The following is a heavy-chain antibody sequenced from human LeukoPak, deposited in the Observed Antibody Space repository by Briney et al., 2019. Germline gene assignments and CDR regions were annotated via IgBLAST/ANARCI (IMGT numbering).Heavy chain of an antibody. J-gene: IGHJ4*02. D-gene: IGHD1-1*01. CDR2: ISGDGGST. CDR1: GFTFDDYA. V-gene: IGHV3-43*02. CDR3: AKDYIFGTTSVDFDY. Sequence: GGSLRLSCAASGFTFDDYAIHWVRQAPGKGLEWVSLISGDGGSTYYADSVKGRFTISRDNSKNSLYLQMNSLRTEDTALYYCAKDYIFGTTSVDFDYWGQGTLVTVSS.